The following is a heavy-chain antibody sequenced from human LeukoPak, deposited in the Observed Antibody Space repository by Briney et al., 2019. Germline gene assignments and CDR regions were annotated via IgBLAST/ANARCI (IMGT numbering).Heavy chain of an antibody. CDR3: ATYRCTGDSCYADYDAFDF. J-gene: IGHJ3*01. D-gene: IGHD2-2*01. V-gene: IGHV3-11*04. CDR2: ISVSGTTI. CDR1: GFIFSDYH. Sequence: NPGGSLRLSCAASGFIFSDYHMSSIRQAPGKGLTWVSFISVSGTTIFYAASVEGRFTISRDNANNSLFLQMNSLRAEDTAVYYCATYRCTGDSCYADYDAFDFWGQGTTVIVSS.